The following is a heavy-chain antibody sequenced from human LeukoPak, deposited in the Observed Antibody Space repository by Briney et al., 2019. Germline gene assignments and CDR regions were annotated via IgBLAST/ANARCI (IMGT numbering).Heavy chain of an antibody. Sequence: SETLSLTCTVSGGSISSGGYYWSWIRQHPGQGLEWIGYIYYSGSTYYNPSLKSRVTISVDTSKNQFSLKLSSVTAADTAVYYCAIDYYGSGSYYTGGSFWGQGTLVTVSS. V-gene: IGHV4-31*03. CDR1: GGSISSGGYY. D-gene: IGHD3-10*01. CDR3: AIDYYGSGSYYTGGSF. J-gene: IGHJ4*02. CDR2: IYYSGST.